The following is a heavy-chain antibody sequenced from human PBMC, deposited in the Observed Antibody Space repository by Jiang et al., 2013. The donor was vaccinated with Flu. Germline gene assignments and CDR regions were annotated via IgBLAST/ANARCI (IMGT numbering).Heavy chain of an antibody. D-gene: IGHD5-12*01. V-gene: IGHV4-31*03. CDR1: GGSISSGGYY. Sequence: GSGLVKPSQTLSLTCSVTGGSISSGGYYWNWIRQEPGKSLEWIGYIYYSGSTYYNPPLKSRVTISVDTSKNQFSLKVTSVTAADTAVYYCARAQKYSGFELPYFD. CDR2: IYYSGST. J-gene: IGHJ4*01. CDR3: ARAQKYSGFELPYFD.